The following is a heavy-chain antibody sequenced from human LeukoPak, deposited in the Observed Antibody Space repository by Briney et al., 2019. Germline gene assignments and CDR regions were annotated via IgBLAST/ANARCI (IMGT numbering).Heavy chain of an antibody. V-gene: IGHV1-2*02. D-gene: IGHD1-26*01. Sequence: ASVKVSCKASGYTFTGYYMHWVRQAPGQGLEWMGWINPNSGGTNYAQKFQGRVTMTRDTSTSTAYMELSRLRSDDTAVYYCARDRRGSYPETFDYWGQGTLVTVSS. CDR3: ARDRRGSYPETFDY. CDR1: GYTFTGYY. J-gene: IGHJ4*02. CDR2: INPNSGGT.